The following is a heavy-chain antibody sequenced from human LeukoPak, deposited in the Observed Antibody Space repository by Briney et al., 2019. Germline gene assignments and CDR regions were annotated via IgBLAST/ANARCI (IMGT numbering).Heavy chain of an antibody. CDR1: GFTFSSYG. V-gene: IGHV3-33*01. D-gene: IGHD2-2*01. CDR3: ACSSNPTGNFDY. J-gene: IGHJ4*02. Sequence: GGSLRLSCAASGFTFSSYGMHWVRQAPGKGLEWVAVIWYDGSNKYYADSVKGRFTISRDNSKNTLYLQMNSLRAEDTAVYYCACSSNPTGNFDYWGQGTLVTVSS. CDR2: IWYDGSNK.